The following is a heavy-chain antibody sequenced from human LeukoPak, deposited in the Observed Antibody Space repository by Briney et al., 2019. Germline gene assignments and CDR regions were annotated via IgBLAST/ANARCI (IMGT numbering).Heavy chain of an antibody. D-gene: IGHD3-10*01. Sequence: PGGSLRLSCAASGFTFSSYAMHWVRQAPGKGLEWVAVISYDGSNKYYADSVKGRFTISRDNSKNTLYLQMNSLRAEDTAVYYCARESGYYGMDVWGQGTTVTVSS. V-gene: IGHV3-30-3*01. CDR3: ARESGYYGMDV. CDR2: ISYDGSNK. J-gene: IGHJ6*02. CDR1: GFTFSSYA.